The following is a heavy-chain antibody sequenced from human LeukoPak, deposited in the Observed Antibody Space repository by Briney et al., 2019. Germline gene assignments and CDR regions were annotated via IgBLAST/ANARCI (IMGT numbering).Heavy chain of an antibody. V-gene: IGHV1-18*01. D-gene: IGHD2-2*01. Sequence: ASVKVSCKASGYTFTSYGISWVRQAPGQGLEWMGWISAYNGNTNYAQKLQGRVTMTTDTSTSTAYMELRSLRSDDTAVYYRATEAYCSSTSCANYWGQGTLVTVSS. CDR1: GYTFTSYG. CDR2: ISAYNGNT. J-gene: IGHJ4*02. CDR3: ATEAYCSSTSCANY.